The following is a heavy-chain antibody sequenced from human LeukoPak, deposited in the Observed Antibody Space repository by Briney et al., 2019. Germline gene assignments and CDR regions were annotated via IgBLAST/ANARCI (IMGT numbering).Heavy chain of an antibody. Sequence: GGSLRLSCAASGFTASSDYMRWVRPAPGEGLERGSHIKQDGSEKYYVDSVKGRFTISRDNAKNSLYLQMNSLRAEDTAVYYCAREGSPYGDYFDYWGQGTLVTVSS. D-gene: IGHD4-17*01. J-gene: IGHJ4*02. CDR3: AREGSPYGDYFDY. CDR1: GFTASSDY. V-gene: IGHV3-7*01. CDR2: IKQDGSEK.